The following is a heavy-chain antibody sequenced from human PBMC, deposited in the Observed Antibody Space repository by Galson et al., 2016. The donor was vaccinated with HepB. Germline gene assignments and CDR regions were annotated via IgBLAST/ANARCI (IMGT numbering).Heavy chain of an antibody. Sequence: TLSLTCTVSGVSMSSTSFYWRWIRQPAGKGLEWIGRIYASGIAHYNPSLKSRVSMSIDTSKDQVSLKLTSVTAADTAVYYCAREFTYWGQGTLVTVSS. J-gene: IGHJ4*02. CDR2: IYASGIA. CDR3: AREFTY. CDR1: GVSMSSTSFY. V-gene: IGHV4-61*02.